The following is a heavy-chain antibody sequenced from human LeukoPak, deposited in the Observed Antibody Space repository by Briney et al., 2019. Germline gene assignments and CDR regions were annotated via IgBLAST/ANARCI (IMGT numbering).Heavy chain of an antibody. Sequence: GGSLRLSCAASGFTFGSYAMNWLRQAPGKGLEWVSSISSGSSFIYYADSVKGRFTIARDNAKNSLYLQMNSLRAEDTAVYYCAKGGSYYDSSGHDYWGQGTLVTVSS. CDR3: AKGGSYYDSSGHDY. J-gene: IGHJ4*02. CDR2: ISSGSSFI. D-gene: IGHD3-22*01. V-gene: IGHV3-21*01. CDR1: GFTFGSYA.